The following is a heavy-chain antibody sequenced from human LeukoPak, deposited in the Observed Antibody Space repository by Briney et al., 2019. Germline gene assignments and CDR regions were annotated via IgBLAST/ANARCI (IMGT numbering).Heavy chain of an antibody. V-gene: IGHV3-11*06. CDR1: GFTFSGYY. Sequence: GGSLRLSCAASGFTFSGYYMSWIRQAPGKGLEWVSYISSSSSYTNYADSVKGRFTISRDNAKNSLYLQMNSLRAEDTAVYYCARAPTIYYGMDVWGQGTTVTVSS. CDR3: ARAPTIYYGMDV. J-gene: IGHJ6*02. CDR2: ISSSSSYT. D-gene: IGHD5-12*01.